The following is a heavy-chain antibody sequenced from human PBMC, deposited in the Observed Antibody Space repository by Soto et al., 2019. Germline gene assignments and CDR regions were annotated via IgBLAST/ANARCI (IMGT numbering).Heavy chain of an antibody. J-gene: IGHJ4*02. D-gene: IGHD6-13*01. CDR3: AKDPPLPGYSSSWYREFDY. CDR1: GFTFSSYA. CDR2: ISGSGGST. Sequence: ESGGGLVQPGGSLRLSCAASGFTFSSYAMSWVRQAPGKGLEWVSAISGSGGSTYYADSVKGRFTISRDNSKNTLYLQMNSLRAEDTAVYYCAKDPPLPGYSSSWYREFDYWGQGTLVTVSS. V-gene: IGHV3-23*01.